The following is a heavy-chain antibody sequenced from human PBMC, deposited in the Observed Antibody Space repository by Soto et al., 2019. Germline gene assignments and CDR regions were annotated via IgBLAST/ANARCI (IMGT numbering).Heavy chain of an antibody. CDR3: ARDHYSGYYIHYYYGMDV. V-gene: IGHV4-59*01. Sequence: PSETLSLTCTVSGGSISSYYWSWIRQPPGKGLEWIAYIYYSGSTNYNPSLKSRVTTSGDTSKNQFSLKLSSVTPADTAVYYCARDHYSGYYIHYYYGMDVWGQGTTVTVSS. D-gene: IGHD5-12*01. CDR1: GGSISSYY. CDR2: IYYSGST. J-gene: IGHJ6*02.